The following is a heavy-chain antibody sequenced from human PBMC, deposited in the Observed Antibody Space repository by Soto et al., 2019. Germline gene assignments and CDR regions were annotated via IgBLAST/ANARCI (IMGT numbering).Heavy chain of an antibody. D-gene: IGHD3-10*01. V-gene: IGHV3-11*01. CDR1: GFIFSDHY. CDR3: ARGNFYYGMDV. Sequence: GGSLRLSCAASGFIFSDHYMTWIRQAPGKGLEWVSYISSDSNAIYYADSVKGRFTISRDNAKNSLYLQMNSLRAEDTAVYYCARGNFYYGMDVWGQGTTVTSP. CDR2: ISSDSNAI. J-gene: IGHJ6*02.